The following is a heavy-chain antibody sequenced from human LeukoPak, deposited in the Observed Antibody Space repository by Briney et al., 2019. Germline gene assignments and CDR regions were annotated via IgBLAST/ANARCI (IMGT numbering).Heavy chain of an antibody. V-gene: IGHV4-34*01. CDR3: ERGRTGRGYYYYYYMDV. J-gene: IGHJ6*03. CDR2: INHSGST. Sequence: SETLSLTCAVYGGSFSGYYWSWIRQPPGKGLEWIGEINHSGSTNYNPSLKSRVTISVDTSKNQFPLKLSSVTAADTAVYYCERGRTGRGYYYYYYMDVWGKGTTVTVSS. D-gene: IGHD1-14*01. CDR1: GGSFSGYY.